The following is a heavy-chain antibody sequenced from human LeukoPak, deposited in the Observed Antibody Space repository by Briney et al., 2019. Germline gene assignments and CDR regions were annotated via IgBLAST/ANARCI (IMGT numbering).Heavy chain of an antibody. J-gene: IGHJ4*02. V-gene: IGHV3-30*04. D-gene: IGHD5-24*01. Sequence: PGRSLRLSCAASGFTFSSYAMHWVRQAPGKGLEWVAVISYDGSNKYYADSVKGRFTISRDNSKNTLYVQMNSLRAEDTAVYYCTKEGRRDGYNYDYWGQGTLVTVSS. CDR3: TKEGRRDGYNYDY. CDR2: ISYDGSNK. CDR1: GFTFSSYA.